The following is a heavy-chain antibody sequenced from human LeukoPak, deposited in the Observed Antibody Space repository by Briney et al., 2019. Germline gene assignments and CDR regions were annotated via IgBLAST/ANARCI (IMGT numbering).Heavy chain of an antibody. D-gene: IGHD1-26*01. CDR1: GYSLTELS. Sequence: ASAKLSCKLSGYSLTELSMHWVRHAPGKGPGWMGGFTIEDGDTTYARKLQGRATMTEDASTDTSYLDLSSLRSEDTAVYFCVAANPGGLADDWGQGTLVTVSS. CDR2: FTIEDGDT. J-gene: IGHJ4*02. V-gene: IGHV1-24*01. CDR3: VAANPGGLADD.